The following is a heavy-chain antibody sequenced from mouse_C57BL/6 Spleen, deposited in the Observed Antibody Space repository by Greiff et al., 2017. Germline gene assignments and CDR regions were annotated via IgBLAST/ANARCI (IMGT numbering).Heavy chain of an antibody. CDR1: GFNITDYY. D-gene: IGHD1-1*01. CDR2: IDPADGET. V-gene: IGHV14-2*01. J-gene: IGHJ1*03. Sequence: VQLQQSGAELVKPGASVKLSCTASGFNITDYYMHWVKQRPEQGLEWIGRIDPADGETKYAPKFQGKATLTADTSSNTAYLQLSSLTSEDTAVDYCARHYYGSSLWYFDVWGTGTTVTVSS. CDR3: ARHYYGSSLWYFDV.